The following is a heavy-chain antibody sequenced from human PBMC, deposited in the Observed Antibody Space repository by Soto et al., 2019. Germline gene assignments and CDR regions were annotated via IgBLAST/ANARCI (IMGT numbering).Heavy chain of an antibody. V-gene: IGHV4-59*01. CDR3: ARGNYDFWSGCFQH. D-gene: IGHD3-3*01. J-gene: IGHJ1*01. CDR1: GGSISSYY. CDR2: IYYSGST. Sequence: ETLSLTCTVSGGSISSYYWSWIRQPPGKGLEWIGYIYYSGSTNYNPSLKSRVTISVDTSKNQFSLKLSSVTAADTAVYYCARGNYDFWSGCFQHWGQGTLVTVSS.